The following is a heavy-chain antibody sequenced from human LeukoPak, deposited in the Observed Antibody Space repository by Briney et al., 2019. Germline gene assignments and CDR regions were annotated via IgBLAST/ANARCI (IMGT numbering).Heavy chain of an antibody. D-gene: IGHD3-10*02. CDR2: IRFDGSDK. Sequence: GGSLRLSCSASGFTFSSYGMHWVRQAPGKGLEWVAFIRFDGSDKYYADSVTGRFTISRDNSKNTLYLQMNSLRAEDTAVYYCARMFGVFGSDWFDPWGQGTLVTVSS. V-gene: IGHV3-30*02. CDR3: ARMFGVFGSDWFDP. J-gene: IGHJ5*02. CDR1: GFTFSSYG.